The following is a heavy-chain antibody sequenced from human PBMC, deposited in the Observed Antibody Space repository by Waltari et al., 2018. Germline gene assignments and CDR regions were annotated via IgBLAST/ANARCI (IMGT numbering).Heavy chain of an antibody. V-gene: IGHV3-53*01. CDR2: IYSGGST. D-gene: IGHD6-19*01. Sequence: EVQLVESGGGLIQPGGSLRLSCAASGFTVSNNYMSWVRQAPGKGLEWVSVIYSGGSTYYTDSVKGRFTSSRDNSKNTLYLQMNSLRAEDTAVYYCASKYSSGWYVLGANWYFDLWGRGTLVTVSS. J-gene: IGHJ2*01. CDR3: ASKYSSGWYVLGANWYFDL. CDR1: GFTVSNNY.